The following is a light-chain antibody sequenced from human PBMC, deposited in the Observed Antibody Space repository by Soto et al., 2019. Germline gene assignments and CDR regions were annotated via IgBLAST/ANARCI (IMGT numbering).Light chain of an antibody. CDR2: SYD. V-gene: IGLV1-44*01. CDR1: SSNIGGNT. CDR3: AAWDASLNGYV. Sequence: SVLTQPPSAYGTPGQRVTISCYTSSSNIGGNTVNWYQQVPGTAPKLLICSYDQRPSGVPDRFSGSKSGTSASLAISGLQSEDEADYYCAAWDASLNGYVFGTGTRSPS. J-gene: IGLJ1*01.